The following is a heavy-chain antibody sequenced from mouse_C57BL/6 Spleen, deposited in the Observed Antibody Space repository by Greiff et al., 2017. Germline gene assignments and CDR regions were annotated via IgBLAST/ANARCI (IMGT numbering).Heavy chain of an antibody. CDR3: AMKQLRPYGVAY. V-gene: IGHV5-4*03. D-gene: IGHD3-2*02. Sequence: EVKLVESGGGLVKPGGSLKLSCAASGFTFSSYAMSWVRQTPEKRLEWVATISDGGSYTYYPDNVKGRFTISRDNAKNNLYLQMSHLKSEDTAMYYVAMKQLRPYGVAYWGQGTLVTVSA. CDR1: GFTFSSYA. J-gene: IGHJ3*01. CDR2: ISDGGSYT.